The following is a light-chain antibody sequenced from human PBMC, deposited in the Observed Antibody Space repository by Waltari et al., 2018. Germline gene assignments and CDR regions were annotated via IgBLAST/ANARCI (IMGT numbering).Light chain of an antibody. J-gene: IGLJ1*01. Sequence: QSVLPQPPSVSGAPGQRVSLPCPGRNPTTRAGYEVHWYQPLPGPAPRLLIYGNSNRPSGVPDRFSGSKSGTSGSLAITGLQAEDEADYYCQSYDTVLSAYVFGPGTTVTVL. CDR1: NPTTRAGYE. V-gene: IGLV1-40*01. CDR2: GNS. CDR3: QSYDTVLSAYV.